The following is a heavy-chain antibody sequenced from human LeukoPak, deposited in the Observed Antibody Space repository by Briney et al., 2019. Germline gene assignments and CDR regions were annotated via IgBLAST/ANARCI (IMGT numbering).Heavy chain of an antibody. V-gene: IGHV1-18*04. CDR2: ISAYNGNT. J-gene: IGHJ3*02. D-gene: IGHD2-2*01. CDR1: GYTFTSYG. Sequence: ASVKVSCKASGYTFTSYGISWVRQAPGQGLEWMGWISAYNGNTNYAQKLQGRVTMTTDTSTSTAYMELRSLRSEDTAVYYCARDRGDIVGVRGAFDIWGQGTMVTVSS. CDR3: ARDRGDIVGVRGAFDI.